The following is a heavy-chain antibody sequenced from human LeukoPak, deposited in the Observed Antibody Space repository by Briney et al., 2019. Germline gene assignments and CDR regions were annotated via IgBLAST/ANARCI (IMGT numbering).Heavy chain of an antibody. D-gene: IGHD3-10*01. CDR2: TSSDLNVK. V-gene: IGHV3-30-3*01. J-gene: IGHJ4*02. CDR1: GFTFRNYV. CDR3: AREGYYGSGSPPSLYFDY. Sequence: GGSLRLSCAASGFTFRNYVIHWVRQAPGKGLEWVAVTSSDLNVKLYADSVKGRFTISRDDSRSTLYLQMNSLRPEDTAIYYCAREGYYGSGSPPSLYFDYWGQGTLVTVSS.